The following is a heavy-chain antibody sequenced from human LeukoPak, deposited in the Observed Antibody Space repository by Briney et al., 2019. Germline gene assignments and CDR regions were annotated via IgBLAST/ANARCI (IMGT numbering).Heavy chain of an antibody. D-gene: IGHD5-18*01. V-gene: IGHV3-48*04. Sequence: PGGSLRLSCGASGFTFSNYGMLWVRQAPGKGLEWVSYISSSGSTIYYADSVKGRFTISRDNAKNSLYLQMNSLRAEDTAVYYCARVGSGYSYGSSYWGQGTLVTVSS. CDR1: GFTFSNYG. CDR3: ARVGSGYSYGSSY. J-gene: IGHJ4*02. CDR2: ISSSGSTI.